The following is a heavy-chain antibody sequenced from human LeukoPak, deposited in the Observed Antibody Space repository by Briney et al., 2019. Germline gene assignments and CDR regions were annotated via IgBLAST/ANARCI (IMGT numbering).Heavy chain of an antibody. D-gene: IGHD1-26*01. CDR1: GYTFTGYY. V-gene: IGHV1-2*02. J-gene: IGHJ4*02. CDR3: ARGLVGATTKVDY. Sequence: GASAKVSCKASGYTFTGYYMHWVRQAPGQGLEWMGWINPNSGRTNYAQKFQGRVTMTRDTSISTAYMELSRLRSDDTAVYYCARGLVGATTKVDYWGQGTLVTVSS. CDR2: INPNSGRT.